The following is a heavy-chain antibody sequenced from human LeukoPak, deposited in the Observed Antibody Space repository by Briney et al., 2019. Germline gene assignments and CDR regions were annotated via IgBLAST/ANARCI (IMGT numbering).Heavy chain of an antibody. CDR2: VYYSGNT. CDR3: ARHGGTYSLGAFDI. D-gene: IGHD1-7*01. J-gene: IGHJ3*02. CDR1: GGSISTYY. V-gene: IGHV4-59*08. Sequence: SETLSLTCAVSGGSISTYYWTWIRQPPGKGLEWIGNVYYSGNTKYNPSLKSRVTISVDTSRNKFSLKLSSVTAADTAVYYCARHGGTYSLGAFDIWGQGTMVTVSS.